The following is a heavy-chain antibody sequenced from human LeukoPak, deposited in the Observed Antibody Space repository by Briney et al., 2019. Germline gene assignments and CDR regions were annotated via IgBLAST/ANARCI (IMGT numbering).Heavy chain of an antibody. J-gene: IGHJ6*03. CDR3: ARESIVVVPPDYYYYYYMDV. Sequence: SETLSLTCTVSGGSISSNYWSWIRQPAGKGLEWIGRIYTSGSTNYNPSLKSRVTMSVDTSKNQFSLKLSSVTAADTAVYYCARESIVVVPPDYYYYYYMDVWGKGTTVTVSS. CDR2: IYTSGST. V-gene: IGHV4-4*07. D-gene: IGHD2-2*01. CDR1: GGSISSNY.